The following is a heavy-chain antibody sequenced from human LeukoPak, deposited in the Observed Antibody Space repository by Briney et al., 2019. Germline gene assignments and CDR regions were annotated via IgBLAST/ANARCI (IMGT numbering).Heavy chain of an antibody. J-gene: IGHJ4*02. CDR1: GFTFNTYP. V-gene: IGHV3-30-3*01. CDR3: ASGSNDYGDYGPTHDDY. D-gene: IGHD4-17*01. Sequence: PGGSLRLSCAASGFTFNTYPMHWVRQAPGKGLEWVTGISYDGNNKYYADSVKGRFTISRDNSKNTLYLQMNSLRAEDTAVYYCASGSNDYGDYGPTHDDYWGQGTLVTVSS. CDR2: ISYDGNNK.